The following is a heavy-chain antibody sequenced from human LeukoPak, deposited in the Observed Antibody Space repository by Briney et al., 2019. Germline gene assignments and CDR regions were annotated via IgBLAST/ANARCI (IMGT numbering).Heavy chain of an antibody. Sequence: GGSLRLSCAASGFTFSSYWMHWVRQAPGKGLVWVSGANTDGSSTMYADSVKGRFTIARDNAENTLYLQMNSLRAEDTAVYFCARDSPGDGIDYWGQGTLVTVSS. V-gene: IGHV3-74*03. CDR1: GFTFSSYW. J-gene: IGHJ4*02. D-gene: IGHD7-27*01. CDR3: ARDSPGDGIDY. CDR2: ANTDGSST.